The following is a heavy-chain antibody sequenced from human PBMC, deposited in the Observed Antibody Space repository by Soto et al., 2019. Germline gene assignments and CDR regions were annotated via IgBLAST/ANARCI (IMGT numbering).Heavy chain of an antibody. D-gene: IGHD6-19*01. V-gene: IGHV3-30-3*01. CDR2: ISYDGSNK. CDR1: GFTFSSYA. J-gene: IGHJ6*02. CDR3: ARDMSEEWLVYYYYGMDA. Sequence: GGSLRLSCAASGFTFSSYAMHWVRQAPGKGLEWVAVISYDGSNKYYADSVKGRFTISRDNSKNTLYLQMNSLRAEDTAVYYCARDMSEEWLVYYYYGMDAWGQGTTVTAS.